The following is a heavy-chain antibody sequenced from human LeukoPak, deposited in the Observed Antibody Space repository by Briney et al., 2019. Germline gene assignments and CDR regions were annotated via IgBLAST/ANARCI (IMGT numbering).Heavy chain of an antibody. Sequence: ASVKVSCKASGYTFTSYYMHWVLQAPGQGLEWMGIINPSGGSTSYAQKFQGRVTMTRDTSTSTVYMELSSLRSEDTAVYYCATVAGATSVPGDAFDICGQRTMVTVSS. CDR1: GYTFTSYY. CDR3: ATVAGATSVPGDAFDI. J-gene: IGHJ3*02. D-gene: IGHD1-26*01. V-gene: IGHV1-46*03. CDR2: INPSGGST.